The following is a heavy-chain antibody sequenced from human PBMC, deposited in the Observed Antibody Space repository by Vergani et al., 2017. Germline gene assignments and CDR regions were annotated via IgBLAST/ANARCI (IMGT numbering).Heavy chain of an antibody. CDR3: ARDRYYDPYYFDY. D-gene: IGHD3-22*01. V-gene: IGHV3-21*01. CDR1: GFTFSSYS. CDR2: ISSSSSTI. Sequence: EVQLVESGGGLVKPGGSLRLSCAASGFTFSSYSMNWVRQAPGKGLEWVSSISSSSSTIYYADSVKGRFTISRDNAKNSLYLQMNSLRAEDTAVYYCARDRYYDPYYFDYWGQGTLVTVSP. J-gene: IGHJ4*02.